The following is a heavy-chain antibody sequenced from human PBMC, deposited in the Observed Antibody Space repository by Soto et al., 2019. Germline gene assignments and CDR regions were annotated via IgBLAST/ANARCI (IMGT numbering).Heavy chain of an antibody. D-gene: IGHD6-19*01. CDR3: AREDSYGWSGERLDV. V-gene: IGHV4-34*01. CDR1: GDSLRGQS. CDR2: LDRSGGT. Sequence: SETLSLTCAVVGDSLRGQSWNWIRQSPGKGLEWIGELDRSGGTKYNPSLKSRAIISDDTSKNQFSLTLTSVTAADTAVYYCAREDSYGWSGERLDVWGQGTTVTVSS. J-gene: IGHJ6*02.